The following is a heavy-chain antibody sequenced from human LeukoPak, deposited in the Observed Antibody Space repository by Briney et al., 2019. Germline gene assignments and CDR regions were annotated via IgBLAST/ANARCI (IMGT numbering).Heavy chain of an antibody. CDR2: IYYSGST. Sequence: PSETLSLTCTVSGGSISSYYWSWIRQPPGKGLEWIGYIYYSGSTNYNPSLKSRVTISVDTSKNQFSLKLSSVTAADTAVYYCARAYSSGTPDYWGQGTLVTASS. V-gene: IGHV4-59*01. D-gene: IGHD6-19*01. CDR1: GGSISSYY. J-gene: IGHJ4*02. CDR3: ARAYSSGTPDY.